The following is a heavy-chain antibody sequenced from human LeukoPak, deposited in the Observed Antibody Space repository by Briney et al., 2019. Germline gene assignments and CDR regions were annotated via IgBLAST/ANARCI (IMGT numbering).Heavy chain of an antibody. J-gene: IGHJ6*03. D-gene: IGHD3-16*01. Sequence: ASVKVSCKASGYTFTLYYIHWVRQAPGQGLEWMGMINPSDGATTYAQRFQGRVTMTRDMSTTTVYMDLRSLRSEDTAVYFCAREQSGGVSESVGELFASYYTYYYMDVWGRGTTVTVSS. CDR3: AREQSGGVSESVGELFASYYTYYYMDV. V-gene: IGHV1-46*01. CDR2: INPSDGAT. CDR1: GYTFTLYY.